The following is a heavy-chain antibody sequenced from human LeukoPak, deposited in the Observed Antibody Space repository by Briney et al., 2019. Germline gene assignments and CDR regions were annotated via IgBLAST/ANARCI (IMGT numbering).Heavy chain of an antibody. J-gene: IGHJ4*02. CDR1: GFTFSSYA. Sequence: PGGSLRLSCAASGFTFSSYAMSWVRQAPGKGLEWVSAISGSGGSTYYADSVKGRFTISRDNSKNTLYLQMNSLRAEDTAVYYCAKVSSSWHQSSHFDYWGQGTLVTVSS. CDR3: AKVSSSWHQSSHFDY. V-gene: IGHV3-23*01. CDR2: ISGSGGST. D-gene: IGHD6-13*01.